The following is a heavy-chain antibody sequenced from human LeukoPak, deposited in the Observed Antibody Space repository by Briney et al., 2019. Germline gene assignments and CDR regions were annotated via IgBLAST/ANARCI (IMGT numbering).Heavy chain of an antibody. CDR2: IIPIFGTA. J-gene: IGHJ3*02. V-gene: IGHV1-69*06. Sequence: GSSVKVSCKASGGTFSSYAISWVRQAPGQGLEWMGGIIPIFGTANYAQKFQGRVTITADKSTSTAYMELSSLRSEDTAVYYCARISGSYFWDGAFDIWGQGTMVTVSS. CDR3: ARISGSYFWDGAFDI. D-gene: IGHD1-26*01. CDR1: GGTFSSYA.